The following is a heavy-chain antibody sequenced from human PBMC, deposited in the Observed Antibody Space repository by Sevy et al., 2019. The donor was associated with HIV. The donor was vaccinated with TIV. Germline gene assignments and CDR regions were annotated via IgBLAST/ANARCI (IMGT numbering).Heavy chain of an antibody. Sequence: SETLSLTCTVSGGSISSGDYYWSWIRQPPGKGLEWIGYIYYSGSTYYNPSLKSRVTISVDTSKNQFSLKLSSVTAADTAVYYCARFAVYYDPTLCDYWGQGILVTVSS. CDR1: GGSISSGDYY. V-gene: IGHV4-30-4*01. CDR2: IYYSGST. CDR3: ARFAVYYDPTLCDY. J-gene: IGHJ4*02. D-gene: IGHD3-3*01.